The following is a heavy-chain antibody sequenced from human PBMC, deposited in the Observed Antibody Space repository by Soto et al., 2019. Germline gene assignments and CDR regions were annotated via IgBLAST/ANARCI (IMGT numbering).Heavy chain of an antibody. Sequence: EVQLVESGGGLVQPGGSLRLSCAASGFTFSSYDMHWVRQATGKGLEWVSAIGTAGDTYYPGSVKGRFTISRENAKNSMYLQMHSLTAREPAVYYCASARYGDYGSYYYCGMDVWGQGTTVTV. V-gene: IGHV3-13*01. J-gene: IGHJ6*02. D-gene: IGHD4-17*01. CDR1: GFTFSSYD. CDR2: IGTAGDT. CDR3: ASARYGDYGSYYYCGMDV.